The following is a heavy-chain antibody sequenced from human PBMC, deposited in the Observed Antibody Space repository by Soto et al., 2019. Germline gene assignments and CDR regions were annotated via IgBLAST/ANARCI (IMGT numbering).Heavy chain of an antibody. Sequence: GGSLRLSCAASGFTFSGSAMHWVRQASGKGLEWVGRIRSKANSYATAYAASVKGRFTISRDDSKNTAYLQMNSLKTEDTAVYSCTPTVTGTVGWFDPWGQGTLVTVSS. CDR2: IRSKANSYAT. J-gene: IGHJ5*02. CDR1: GFTFSGSA. V-gene: IGHV3-73*01. CDR3: TPTVTGTVGWFDP. D-gene: IGHD1-20*01.